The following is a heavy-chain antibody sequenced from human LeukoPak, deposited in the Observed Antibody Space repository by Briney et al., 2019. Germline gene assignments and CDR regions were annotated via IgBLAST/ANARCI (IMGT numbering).Heavy chain of an antibody. CDR1: GGTFSSYA. CDR2: IIPIFGTA. V-gene: IGHV1-69*05. Sequence: ASVKVSCKAAGGTFSSYAISWVRQAPGQGLEWMGGIIPIFGTANYAQKFQGRVTITTDESTSTAYMELSSLRSEDTAVYYCASPWGFGETGWGQGTLVTVSS. D-gene: IGHD3-10*01. CDR3: ASPWGFGETG. J-gene: IGHJ4*02.